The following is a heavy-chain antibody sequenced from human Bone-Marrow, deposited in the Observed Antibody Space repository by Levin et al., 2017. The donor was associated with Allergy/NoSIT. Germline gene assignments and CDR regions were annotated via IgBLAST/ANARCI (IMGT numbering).Heavy chain of an antibody. Sequence: MTSETLSLTCSVFGDSISSYFWTWIRQSPGKRLEWIGYIYYSGTTNYNPSLKSRVTMSMDTSKNHFSLKLTSVTAADTAIYYCARVVVTAVVASDAFDLWDQGTKVIVSS. CDR2: IYYSGTT. J-gene: IGHJ3*01. V-gene: IGHV4-59*01. CDR3: ARVVVTAVVASDAFDL. D-gene: IGHD2-21*02. CDR1: GDSISSYF.